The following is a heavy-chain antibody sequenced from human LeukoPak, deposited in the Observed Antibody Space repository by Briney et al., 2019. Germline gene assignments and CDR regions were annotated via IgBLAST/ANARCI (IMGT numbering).Heavy chain of an antibody. J-gene: IGHJ4*02. CDR3: GGGGIAGGFDY. Sequence: SETLSLTCTVSGGSISSSSYYWGWIRQPPGKGLEWIGSIYYSGSTYYNPSLKSRVTISVDTSKNQFSLKLSSVTAADTAVYYGGGGGIAGGFDYWGQGTLVTVSS. D-gene: IGHD6-13*01. V-gene: IGHV4-39*07. CDR2: IYYSGST. CDR1: GGSISSSSYY.